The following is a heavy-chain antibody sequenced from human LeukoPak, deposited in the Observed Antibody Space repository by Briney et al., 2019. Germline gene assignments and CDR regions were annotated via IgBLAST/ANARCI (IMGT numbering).Heavy chain of an antibody. D-gene: IGHD3-22*01. J-gene: IGHJ4*02. Sequence: SETLSLTCTVSGGSISSSSYYWGWIRQPPGKGLEWIGSIYYSGSTYCNPSLKSRVTISVDTSKNQFSLKLSSVTAADTAVYYCARQAPYYYDSSGYYYAYYFDYWGQGTLVTVSS. V-gene: IGHV4-39*01. CDR1: GGSISSSSYY. CDR2: IYYSGST. CDR3: ARQAPYYYDSSGYYYAYYFDY.